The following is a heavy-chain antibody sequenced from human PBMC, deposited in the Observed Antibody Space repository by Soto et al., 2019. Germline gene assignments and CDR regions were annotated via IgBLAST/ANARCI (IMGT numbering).Heavy chain of an antibody. J-gene: IGHJ4*02. V-gene: IGHV3-21*01. CDR2: CTPSSSSI. D-gene: IGHD6-13*01. Sequence: GESRKISCAASGFTFKLYTMHWVRQAPGKGLEWVSFCTPSSSSISYADSVEGRFTISRDNARNSLYLQIHNLRAEDTAVYYCARDAASSLDHWGQGTLVTVSS. CDR3: ARDAASSLDH. CDR1: GFTFKLYT.